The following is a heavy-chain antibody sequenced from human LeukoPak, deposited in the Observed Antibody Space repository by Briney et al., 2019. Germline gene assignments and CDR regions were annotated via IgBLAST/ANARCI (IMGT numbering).Heavy chain of an antibody. CDR1: GGSIGSYY. J-gene: IGHJ6*03. Sequence: WETLSLTCTVSGGSIGSYYWTWIRQPAGKGLEWIGRIYTSGSTNYNPSLKSRVTMSVDTSKNQFSLKLSSVTAADTAVYYCARDLRIAAAGYSYYYYMDVWGKGTTVTVSS. V-gene: IGHV4-4*07. CDR3: ARDLRIAAAGYSYYYYMDV. CDR2: IYTSGST. D-gene: IGHD6-13*01.